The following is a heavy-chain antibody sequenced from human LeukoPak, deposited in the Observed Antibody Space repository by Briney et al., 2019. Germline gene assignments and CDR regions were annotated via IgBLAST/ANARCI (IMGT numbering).Heavy chain of an antibody. CDR1: GFTFSGSA. CDR2: IKQDGTEK. D-gene: IGHD2-15*01. CDR3: ARVSCAGGSFYSDY. J-gene: IGHJ4*02. V-gene: IGHV3-7*05. Sequence: GGSLKLSCAASGFTFSGSAMHWVRQAPGKGLEWVANIKQDGTEKYYVDSVKGRFTISRDNAKNSLYLQMNSLRAEDTAVYYCARVSCAGGSFYSDYWGQGTLLTVFS.